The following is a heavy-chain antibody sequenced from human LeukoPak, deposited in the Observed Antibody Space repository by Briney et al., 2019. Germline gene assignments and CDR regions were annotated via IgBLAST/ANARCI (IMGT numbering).Heavy chain of an antibody. Sequence: GGSLRLSCAASGFTFSSYWMSWVRQAPGKGLEWVANIKQDGSEKYYVDSVKGRFTISRDNAKNLLDLQMNSLRAEDTAVYYCATEDGSGYYNWFDPWGQGTLVTVSS. CDR2: IKQDGSEK. CDR3: ATEDGSGYYNWFDP. V-gene: IGHV3-7*01. J-gene: IGHJ5*02. CDR1: GFTFSSYW. D-gene: IGHD3-22*01.